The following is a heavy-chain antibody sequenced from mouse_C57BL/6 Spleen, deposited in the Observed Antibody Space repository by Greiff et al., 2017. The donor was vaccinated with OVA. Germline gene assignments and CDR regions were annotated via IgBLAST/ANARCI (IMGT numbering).Heavy chain of an antibody. CDR3: ARCPLWDGAMDY. CDR1: GYTFTSYW. J-gene: IGHJ4*01. V-gene: IGHV1-55*01. CDR2: IYPGSGST. Sequence: QVQLQQPGAELVKPGASVKMSCKASGYTFTSYWITWVKQRPGQGLEWIGDIYPGSGSTNYNEKFKSKATLTVDTSSSTAYMQLSSLTSEDSAVYYCARCPLWDGAMDYWGQGTSVTVSS. D-gene: IGHD4-1*01.